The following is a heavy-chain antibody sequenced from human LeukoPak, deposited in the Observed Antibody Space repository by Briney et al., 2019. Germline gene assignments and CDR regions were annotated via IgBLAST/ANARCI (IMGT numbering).Heavy chain of an antibody. D-gene: IGHD6-6*01. CDR1: GFTFSTYN. CDR3: ARGEWSSSPFDY. J-gene: IGHJ4*02. Sequence: GGSLRLSCTASGFTFSTYNMNWVRQAPGKGPEWVSFISTSSSYIYYADSVKGRFTISRDNAKNSLYLQMNSLRAEDTAVYYCARGEWSSSPFDYWGQGTLVTVSS. V-gene: IGHV3-21*01. CDR2: ISTSSSYI.